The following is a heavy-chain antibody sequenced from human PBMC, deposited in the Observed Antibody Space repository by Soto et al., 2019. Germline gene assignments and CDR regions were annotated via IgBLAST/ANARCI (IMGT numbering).Heavy chain of an antibody. D-gene: IGHD1-26*01. CDR2: IIPIFGTA. Sequence: QVQLVQSGAEVKKPGSSVKVSCKASGGTFSSYAISWVRQAPGQGLEWMGGIIPIFGTANYAQKFQGRVTITADKSTSTAYMELSSLRSKDTAVYYCASRFDSGSYRYFDYWGQGTLVTVSS. J-gene: IGHJ4*02. V-gene: IGHV1-69*06. CDR1: GGTFSSYA. CDR3: ASRFDSGSYRYFDY.